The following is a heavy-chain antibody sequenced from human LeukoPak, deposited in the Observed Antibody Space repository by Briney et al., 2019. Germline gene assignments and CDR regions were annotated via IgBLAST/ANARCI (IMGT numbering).Heavy chain of an antibody. Sequence: GGSLRLSCTSSGFSGFNHWMHWVRQAPGKGLEWVANIRPGGGEGYYGDSLKGRFTISRDNDKNSLYLQMNFLRADDTAIYYCTRQGDWNFEFWGEGTLVTVSS. J-gene: IGHJ4*02. CDR1: GFSGFNHW. CDR2: IRPGGGEG. D-gene: IGHD3/OR15-3a*01. V-gene: IGHV3-7*03. CDR3: TRQGDWNFEF.